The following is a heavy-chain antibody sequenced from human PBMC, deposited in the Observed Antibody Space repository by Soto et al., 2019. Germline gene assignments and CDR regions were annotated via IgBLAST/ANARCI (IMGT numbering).Heavy chain of an antibody. J-gene: IGHJ4*02. CDR3: ARDKRDLRFLEWSYYFDY. Sequence: GGSLRLSCAASGFTFSSSATHWVRQAPGKGLEWVAVISYDGSNKYYADSVKGRFTTSRDNSKNTLYLQMNSLRAEDTAVYYCARDKRDLRFLEWSYYFDYWGQGTLVTVSS. CDR1: GFTFSSSA. CDR2: ISYDGSNK. D-gene: IGHD3-3*01. V-gene: IGHV3-30-3*01.